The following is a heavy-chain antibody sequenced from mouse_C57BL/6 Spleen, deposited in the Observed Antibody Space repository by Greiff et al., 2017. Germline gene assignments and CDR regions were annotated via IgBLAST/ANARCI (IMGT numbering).Heavy chain of an antibody. D-gene: IGHD3-3*01. CDR3: ARHSLWDRGGFAY. CDR1: GYTFTGYW. CDR2: ILPGSGST. J-gene: IGHJ3*01. V-gene: IGHV1-9*01. Sequence: QVQLKQSGAELMKPGASVKLSCKATGYTFTGYWIEWVKQRPGHGLEWIGEILPGSGSTNYNEKFKGKATFTAVTSSNTAYMQLSSLTTEDSAIYYCARHSLWDRGGFAYWGQGTLVTVSA.